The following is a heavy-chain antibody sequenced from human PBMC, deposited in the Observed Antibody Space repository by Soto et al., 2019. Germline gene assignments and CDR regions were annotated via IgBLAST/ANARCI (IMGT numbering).Heavy chain of an antibody. CDR2: IWYDGSNK. D-gene: IGHD6-6*01. CDR3: ARDQVGSSSSLGDGYYYGMDV. V-gene: IGHV3-33*01. CDR1: GFTFSSYG. Sequence: GGSLRLSCAASGFTFSSYGMHWVRQAPGKGLEWVAVIWYDGSNKYYADSVKGRFTISRDNSKNTLYLQMNSLRAEDTAVYYCARDQVGSSSSLGDGYYYGMDVWGQGTTVTVSS. J-gene: IGHJ6*02.